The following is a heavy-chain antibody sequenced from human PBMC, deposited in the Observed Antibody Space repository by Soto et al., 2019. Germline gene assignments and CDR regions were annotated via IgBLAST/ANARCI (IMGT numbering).Heavy chain of an antibody. J-gene: IGHJ4*02. CDR2: IYYSGST. Sequence: PSETLSLTCTVSVGSISSGDYYWSWIRQPPGKGLEWIGYIYYSGSTYYNPSLKSRVTISVDTSKNQFSLKLSSVTAADTAVYYCARSDRKRTIYFDYWGQGTLVTVSS. D-gene: IGHD3-3*01. V-gene: IGHV4-30-4*01. CDR1: VGSISSGDYY. CDR3: ARSDRKRTIYFDY.